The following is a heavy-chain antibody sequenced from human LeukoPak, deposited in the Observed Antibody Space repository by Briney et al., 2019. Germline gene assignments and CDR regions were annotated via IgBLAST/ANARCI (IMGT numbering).Heavy chain of an antibody. V-gene: IGHV3-11*01. CDR1: GFTLSDYY. CDR3: AREGYYYDSSGYYPIDY. J-gene: IGHJ4*02. CDR2: ISSSGSTI. D-gene: IGHD3-22*01. Sequence: GGSLRLSCAASGFTLSDYYMSWIRQAPGKGLEWVSYISSSGSTIYYADSVKGRFTISRDSAKNSLYLQMSSLRAEDTAVYYCAREGYYYDSSGYYPIDYWGQGTLVTVSS.